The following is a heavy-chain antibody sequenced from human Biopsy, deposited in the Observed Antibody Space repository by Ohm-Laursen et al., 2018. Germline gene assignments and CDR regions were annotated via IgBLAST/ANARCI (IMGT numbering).Heavy chain of an antibody. CDR1: NVSFSSFY. D-gene: IGHD4-11*01. CDR3: ARDSGILNYGNFKYYHYYGMDV. CDR2: IYYSVMT. J-gene: IGHJ6*02. Sequence: SETLSLTWAVYNVSFSSFYWSWIRQPPGKGLEWIGHIYYSVMTNYNPSLQSRVSISVDTSRNQVSLTLSSVTAADTAVYYCARDSGILNYGNFKYYHYYGMDVWGQGTKVTVSS. V-gene: IGHV4-59*01.